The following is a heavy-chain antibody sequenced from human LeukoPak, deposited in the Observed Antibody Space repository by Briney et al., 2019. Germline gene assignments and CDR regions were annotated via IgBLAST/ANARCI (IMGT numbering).Heavy chain of an antibody. Sequence: AASVKVSCKASGYTFTGYYMHWVRQAPGQGLEWMGWINPNSGGTNYAQKFQGRVTMTRDTSISTAYMELSRLRSDDTAVYYCARLAAHYNAFDIWGQGTMVTVSS. J-gene: IGHJ3*02. D-gene: IGHD6-13*01. CDR2: INPNSGGT. V-gene: IGHV1-2*02. CDR3: ARLAAHYNAFDI. CDR1: GYTFTGYY.